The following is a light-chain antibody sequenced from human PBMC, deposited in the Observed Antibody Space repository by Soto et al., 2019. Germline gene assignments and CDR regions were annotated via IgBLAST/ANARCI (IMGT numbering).Light chain of an antibody. Sequence: EIVMTQSPDTLFVSLGEGATLSCRASQSVSSHLAWYQHKPGQAPRLLIYGASTRASGIPARFSGSGSETDFTLTISSLQSEDSAVYYCQQYGRSPTTFGQGTKVDIK. CDR3: QQYGRSPTT. CDR1: QSVSSH. V-gene: IGKV3-15*01. J-gene: IGKJ1*01. CDR2: GAS.